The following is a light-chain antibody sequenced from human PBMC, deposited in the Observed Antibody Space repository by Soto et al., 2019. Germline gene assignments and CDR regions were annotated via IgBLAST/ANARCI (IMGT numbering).Light chain of an antibody. CDR2: KAS. Sequence: DIQMTQSPSTLSASVGDRVTITCRATQNINSWLAWYQQKPGKAPKLLIYKASSLESGVPSRFSGSGSGTEFTLTISSLQPDDFATYYCQQYDTYGTFGRGTQVEIK. J-gene: IGKJ1*01. CDR3: QQYDTYGT. CDR1: QNINSW. V-gene: IGKV1-5*03.